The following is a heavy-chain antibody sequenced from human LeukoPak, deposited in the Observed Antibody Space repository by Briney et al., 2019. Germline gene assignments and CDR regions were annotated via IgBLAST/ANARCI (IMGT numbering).Heavy chain of an antibody. D-gene: IGHD2-2*01. J-gene: IGHJ6*02. Sequence: SGGPLRLSCAASGFTFCSYAMHWLRESPGKGLEGVEDKSYDGSNKYYADSVKGRFTISRDNSKNTLYLQMNSLRAEDTAVYYCARGRNQLLLYYYGMDVWGQGTTVTVSS. CDR1: GFTFCSYA. CDR2: KSYDGSNK. V-gene: IGHV3-30-3*01. CDR3: ARGRNQLLLYYYGMDV.